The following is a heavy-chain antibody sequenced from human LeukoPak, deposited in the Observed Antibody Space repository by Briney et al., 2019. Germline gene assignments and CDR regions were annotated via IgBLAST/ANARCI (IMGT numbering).Heavy chain of an antibody. CDR2: ISYDGSNK. CDR1: GFTFSSYA. V-gene: IGHV3-30-3*01. J-gene: IGHJ4*02. Sequence: GGSLRLSCAASGFTFSSYAMHWVRQAPGKGLEWVAVISYDGSNKYYADSVKGRFTISRDNAKNSLYLQMSSLRAEDTAVYYCARDLEMATIKYYFDYWGQGTLVTVS. CDR3: ARDLEMATIKYYFDY. D-gene: IGHD5-24*01.